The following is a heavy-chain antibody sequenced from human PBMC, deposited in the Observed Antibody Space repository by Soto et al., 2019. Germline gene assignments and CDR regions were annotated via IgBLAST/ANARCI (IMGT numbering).Heavy chain of an antibody. CDR3: ARALRQSITVFGLVIIPVWFDP. D-gene: IGHD3-3*01. J-gene: IGHJ5*02. CDR1: GGSISSGGYY. CDR2: IYYSGST. V-gene: IGHV4-31*03. Sequence: QVQLQESGPGLVKPSQTLSLTCTVSGGSISSGGYYWSWIRQHPGKGLEWIGYIYYSGSTYYNPSLKSRVTISVHTSKNQFSLKLTSVTAADPAVYYCARALRQSITVFGLVIIPVWFDPWGQGTLVTVSS.